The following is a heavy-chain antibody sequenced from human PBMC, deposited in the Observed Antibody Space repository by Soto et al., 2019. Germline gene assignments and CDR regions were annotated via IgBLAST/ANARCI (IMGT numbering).Heavy chain of an antibody. CDR2: ISYDGSNK. CDR1: GFTFSSYG. V-gene: IGHV3-30*18. J-gene: IGHJ4*02. CDR3: AKDDPLVSFSY. D-gene: IGHD2-2*01. Sequence: VQLVESGGGLVKPGGSLRLSCAASGFTFSSYGMHWVRQAPGKGLEWVAVISYDGSNKYYADSVKGRFTISRDNSKNTLYLQMNSLRAEDTAVYYCAKDDPLVSFSYWGQGTLVTVSS.